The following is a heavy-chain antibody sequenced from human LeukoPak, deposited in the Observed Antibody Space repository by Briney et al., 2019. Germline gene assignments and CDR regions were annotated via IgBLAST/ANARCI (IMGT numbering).Heavy chain of an antibody. Sequence: SETLSLTCTVSGDSITSFYWSWIRQSPGKGLEWIGYFYYSGSTTYNPSLKSRVTISVDTSKNQFSLKLSSVTAADTAVYYCARAGAAGPYPDYWGQGTLVTVSS. V-gene: IGHV4-59*01. CDR2: FYYSGST. D-gene: IGHD6-13*01. J-gene: IGHJ4*02. CDR1: GDSITSFY. CDR3: ARAGAAGPYPDY.